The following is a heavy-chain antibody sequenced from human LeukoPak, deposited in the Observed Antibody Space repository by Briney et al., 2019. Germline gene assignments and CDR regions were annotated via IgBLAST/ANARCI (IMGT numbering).Heavy chain of an antibody. CDR2: IYHSGSS. J-gene: IGHJ5*02. Sequence: SETLSLTCAVSGVSISSGDYSWSWIRQPPGKGLEWIGYIYHSGSSYYNPSLKSRVTISVDRSKNQFSLKLTSVTAADTAVYYCAREVDPWGQGTLVTVSS. V-gene: IGHV4-30-2*01. CDR3: AREVDP. CDR1: GVSISSGDYS.